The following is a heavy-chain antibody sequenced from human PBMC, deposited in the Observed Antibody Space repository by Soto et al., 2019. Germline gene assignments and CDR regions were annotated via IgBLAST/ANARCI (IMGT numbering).Heavy chain of an antibody. Sequence: QVQLQQWGAGLLKPSETLSLTCAVSGGSFSIYFGSWIRQTPGKGLEWIGDINHSGSTNYNPSLKSRVTISVDTSKKQFSLKVNSVTAADTAVYYCARGGIAMAGMFDYWGQGTLVTVSS. V-gene: IGHV4-34*01. J-gene: IGHJ4*02. CDR1: GGSFSIYF. D-gene: IGHD6-19*01. CDR2: INHSGST. CDR3: ARGGIAMAGMFDY.